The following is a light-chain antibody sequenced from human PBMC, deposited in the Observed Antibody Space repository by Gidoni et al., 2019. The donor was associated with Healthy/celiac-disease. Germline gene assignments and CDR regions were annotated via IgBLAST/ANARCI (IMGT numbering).Light chain of an antibody. J-gene: IGKJ2*01. CDR2: AAS. V-gene: IGKV1-39*01. CDR3: QQSYSTPYT. CDR1: QSISNY. Sequence: DIQMTQSPSSLSASVGDSVTSTCRASQSISNYLNWYQQKPGKAPKLLIYAASSLQSGVPSRFSGSGSGTDFTLTISSLQPEDFATYYCQQSYSTPYTFGQGTKLEIK.